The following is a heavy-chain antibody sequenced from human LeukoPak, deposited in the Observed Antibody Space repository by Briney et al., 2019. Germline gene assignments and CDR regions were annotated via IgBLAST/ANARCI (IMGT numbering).Heavy chain of an antibody. V-gene: IGHV3-23*01. CDR1: GFTFNIYA. D-gene: IGHD2-21*01. CDR2: ISGSGGST. Sequence: GGSLRLSCTASGFTFNIYAMSWVRQAPGKGLEWVSAISGSGGSTYYADSVRGRFTISRDNSKNTLYLQMNSLRAEDAAVYFCAKAPVTSCRGAYCYPFDSWGQGTLVTVSS. CDR3: AKAPVTSCRGAYCYPFDS. J-gene: IGHJ4*02.